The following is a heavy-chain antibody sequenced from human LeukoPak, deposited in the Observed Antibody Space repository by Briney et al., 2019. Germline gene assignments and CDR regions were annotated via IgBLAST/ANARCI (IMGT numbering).Heavy chain of an antibody. CDR3: AKDRPNRVVVVPAAISVGD. Sequence: GGSLRLSCAASGFTFSSYAMSWVRQAPAKGLEWVSAITVSGGSTSYADSLKVGFTISKDNSKNTLYLQMNSLRAEDTAVYYCAKDRPNRVVVVPAAISVGDWGQGTLVTVSS. CDR1: GFTFSSYA. V-gene: IGHV3-23*01. CDR2: ITVSGGST. D-gene: IGHD2-2*01. J-gene: IGHJ4*02.